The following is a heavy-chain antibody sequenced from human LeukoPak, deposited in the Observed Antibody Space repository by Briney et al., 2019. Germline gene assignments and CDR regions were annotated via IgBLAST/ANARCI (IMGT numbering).Heavy chain of an antibody. CDR2: IYYSGST. J-gene: IGHJ2*01. D-gene: IGHD3-9*01. CDR1: GGSISSFY. Sequence: SETLSLTCTISGGSISSFYWSWIRQPPGKGLEWIGYIYYSGSTNYNPSLKSRVTISVDTSKNQFSLKLSSVTAADTAVYYCARNSPYYDILTGYFGDNWYFDLWGRGTLVTVSS. V-gene: IGHV4-59*01. CDR3: ARNSPYYDILTGYFGDNWYFDL.